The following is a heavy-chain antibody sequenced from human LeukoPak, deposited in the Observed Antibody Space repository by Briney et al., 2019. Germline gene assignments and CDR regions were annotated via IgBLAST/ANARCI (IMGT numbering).Heavy chain of an antibody. J-gene: IGHJ6*02. V-gene: IGHV3-74*01. CDR3: TRDANHYGGMDV. CDR2: IHSDGSTT. Sequence: GGSLRLSCAVSGITVSKYWMHWVRQVPGEGLVWVSRIHSDGSTTDYADSVKGRFTITRDSAKNTLYLEMNSLRVEDTAVYYCTRDANHYGGMDVWGQGTTVTVSS. CDR1: GITVSKYW.